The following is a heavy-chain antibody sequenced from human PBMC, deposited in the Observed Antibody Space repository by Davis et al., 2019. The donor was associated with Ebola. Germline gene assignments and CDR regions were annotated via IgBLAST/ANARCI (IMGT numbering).Heavy chain of an antibody. J-gene: IGHJ6*02. CDR1: GFSVSSNY. CDR3: ARDHRVTSDSCGMDV. CDR2: ISSTSSYV. D-gene: IGHD3/OR15-3a*01. Sequence: GESLKISCAASGFSVSSNYMNWVRQAPGKGLEWVSSISSTSSYVFYGDSVKGRFTISRDNAKNSLYLQMNSLGAEDTAVYYCARDHRVTSDSCGMDVWGQGTTVTVS. V-gene: IGHV3-21*06.